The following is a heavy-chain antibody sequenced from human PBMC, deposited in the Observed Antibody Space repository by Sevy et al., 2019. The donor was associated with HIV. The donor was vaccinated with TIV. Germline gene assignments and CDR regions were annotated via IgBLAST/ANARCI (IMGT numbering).Heavy chain of an antibody. J-gene: IGHJ3*02. CDR1: GFTFSSYA. D-gene: IGHD3-9*01. V-gene: IGHV3-30-3*01. Sequence: GGSLRLSCAASGFTFSSYAMHWVRQAPGKGLEWVAVISYDGSNKYYADSVKGRFTISIDNSKNTLYLQMNSLRAEDTAVYYCARGRDLRYFDGHDAFDIWGQGTMVTVSS. CDR2: ISYDGSNK. CDR3: ARGRDLRYFDGHDAFDI.